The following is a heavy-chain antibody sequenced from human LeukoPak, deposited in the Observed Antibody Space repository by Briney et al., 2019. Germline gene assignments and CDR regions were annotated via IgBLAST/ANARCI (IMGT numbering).Heavy chain of an antibody. V-gene: IGHV4-39*02. CDR1: GGSISRSSDY. CDR3: ARELGITGMFGY. Sequence: SETLSLTCTVSGGSISRSSDYWGWIRQPPGKGLEWIGSIYYSGSTYYNPSLRSRVTISVDTSKKQFSLKLSSVTATVTAVYYCARELGITGMFGYWGQGTLVTVSS. J-gene: IGHJ4*02. D-gene: IGHD1-20*01. CDR2: IYYSGST.